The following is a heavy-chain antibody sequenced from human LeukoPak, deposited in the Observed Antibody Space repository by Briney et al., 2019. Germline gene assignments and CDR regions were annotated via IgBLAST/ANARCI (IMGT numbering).Heavy chain of an antibody. D-gene: IGHD5-18*01. V-gene: IGHV3-23*01. CDR2: ISGSGGST. J-gene: IGHJ6*02. Sequence: SGGSLRLSCAASGFTFSSYAMSWVRQAPGKGLEWVSAISGSGGSTYYADSVKGRFTISRDNSKNTLYLQMNSLRAEDTAVYYCARPLSPGYSHGFPHYYYGMDVWGQGTTVTVSS. CDR3: ARPLSPGYSHGFPHYYYGMDV. CDR1: GFTFSSYA.